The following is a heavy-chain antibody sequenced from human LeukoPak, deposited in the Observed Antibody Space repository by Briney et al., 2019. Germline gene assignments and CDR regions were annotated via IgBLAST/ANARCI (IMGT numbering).Heavy chain of an antibody. CDR2: ISNGGSAT. J-gene: IGHJ4*02. Sequence: PGGSLRLSCAASGYTFSPYWMSWVRQTPGKGLEWVASISNGGSATYYVDSVRGRFTISRDDAKNSLFLQMNGLRADDTAVYYCTRENYVPDSWGQGTLVTVSS. CDR3: TRENYVPDS. D-gene: IGHD3-10*02. V-gene: IGHV3-7*03. CDR1: GYTFSPYW.